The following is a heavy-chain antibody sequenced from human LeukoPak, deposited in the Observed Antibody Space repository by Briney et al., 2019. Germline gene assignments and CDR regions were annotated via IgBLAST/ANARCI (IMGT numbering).Heavy chain of an antibody. CDR2: IKSKTDGGTT. D-gene: IGHD5-12*01. Sequence: GGSLRLSCAASGFTFSNAWMSWVRQAPGKGLEWVGRIKSKTDGGTTDYAAPVKGRFTISRDNAKNSLYLHMNSLRVEDTAVYYCVKGDSEWGQGTLVTVSS. V-gene: IGHV3-15*01. J-gene: IGHJ4*02. CDR1: GFTFSNAW. CDR3: VKGDSE.